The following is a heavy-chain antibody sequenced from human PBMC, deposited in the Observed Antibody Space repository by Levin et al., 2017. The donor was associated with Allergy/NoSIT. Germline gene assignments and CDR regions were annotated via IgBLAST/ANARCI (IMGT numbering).Heavy chain of an antibody. D-gene: IGHD3-3*02. V-gene: IGHV4-59*01. CDR3: ARAQRFFVDYYYYAVDV. CDR2: SYYTGGT. Sequence: NPSETLSLTCTVSGGSISPYSWTWIRQPPGKGLEWLGYSYYTGGTNYNPSLRSRVTISLDTSQKQISLNLNSVTAADTAVYYCARAQRFFVDYYYYAVDVWGQGTTVTVSS. J-gene: IGHJ6*02. CDR1: GGSISPYS.